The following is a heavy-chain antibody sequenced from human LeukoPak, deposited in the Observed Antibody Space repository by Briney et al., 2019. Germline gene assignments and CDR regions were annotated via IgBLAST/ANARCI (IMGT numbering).Heavy chain of an antibody. CDR3: ARSPQYIAAAGGRWYFDL. Sequence: SETLSLTCTVSGGSISSYYWSWIRQPPGKGLEWIGYIYYSGSTNYNPSLKSRVTISVDTSKNQFSLKLSSVTAADTAVYYCARSPQYIAAAGGRWYFDLWGRGTLVTVPS. V-gene: IGHV4-59*01. J-gene: IGHJ2*01. CDR1: GGSISSYY. D-gene: IGHD6-13*01. CDR2: IYYSGST.